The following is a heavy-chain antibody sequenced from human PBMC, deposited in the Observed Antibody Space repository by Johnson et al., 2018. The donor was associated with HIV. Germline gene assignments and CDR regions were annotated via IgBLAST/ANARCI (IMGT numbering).Heavy chain of an antibody. CDR1: AFTFSSYE. D-gene: IGHD1-26*01. CDR2: ISSRATTI. Sequence: VQLVESGGGLVQPGGSLKLSCAASAFTFSSYEMNWVRQAPGKGLEWVSYISSRATTIYYADSVKGRFTISRDNAKNSLYLQMNSLRAEDTAVYYCARFPPGGNYCFDIWGQGTMVTVSS. J-gene: IGHJ3*02. V-gene: IGHV3-48*03. CDR3: ARFPPGGNYCFDI.